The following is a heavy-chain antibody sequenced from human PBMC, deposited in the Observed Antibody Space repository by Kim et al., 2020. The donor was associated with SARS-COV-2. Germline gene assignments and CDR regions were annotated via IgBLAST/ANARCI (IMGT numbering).Heavy chain of an antibody. CDR1: GFTFSSYW. CDR3: ARVSGGYFTVTKKTVPGDTEKYYYYGMDV. CDR2: IKQDGSEK. V-gene: IGHV3-7*03. D-gene: IGHD4-17*01. J-gene: IGHJ6*02. Sequence: GGSLRLSCAASGFTFSSYWMSWVRQAPGKGLEWVANIKQDGSEKYYVDSVKGRFTISRDNAKNSLYLQMNSLRAEDTAVYYCARVSGGYFTVTKKTVPGDTEKYYYYGMDVWGQGTTVTVSS.